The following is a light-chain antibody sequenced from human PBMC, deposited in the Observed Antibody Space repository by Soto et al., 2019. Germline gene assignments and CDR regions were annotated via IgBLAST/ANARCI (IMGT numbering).Light chain of an antibody. J-gene: IGKJ2*01. CDR2: AAS. CDR1: QSVNTF. V-gene: IGKV1-39*01. Sequence: DIQMTQSPSSLSASLGDRVTITCRASQSVNTFLNWYQQLPGRAPRVLIYAASSLQSGVPSRFSCNGSGTDFTLTISSLEPDDLATYFCQQTYRPPYTFAQGTNLEIK. CDR3: QQTYRPPYT.